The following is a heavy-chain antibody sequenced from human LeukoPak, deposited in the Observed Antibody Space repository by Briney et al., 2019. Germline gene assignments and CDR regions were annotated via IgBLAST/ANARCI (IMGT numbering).Heavy chain of an antibody. CDR3: ATYYYDSSGYYGLRD. CDR1: GGSISSYY. V-gene: IGHV4-59*01. D-gene: IGHD3-22*01. J-gene: IGHJ4*02. CDR2: IYYSGST. Sequence: PSETLSLTCTVSGGSISSYYWSWIRQPPGKGLEWIGYIYYSGSTNYNPSLKSRVTISVDTSKNQFSLKLSSVTAADTAVYYCATYYYDSSGYYGLRDWGQGTLVTVSS.